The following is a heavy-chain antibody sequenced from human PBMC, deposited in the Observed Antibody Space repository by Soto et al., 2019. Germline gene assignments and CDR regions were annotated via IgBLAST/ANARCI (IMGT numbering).Heavy chain of an antibody. V-gene: IGHV3-11*06. CDR2: ISGSSDNT. Sequence: GGSLRLSCAASGFTFSDYYMSWIRQAPGKGLEWLSYISGSSDNTNYADSVKGRFTISRDNAKKSLYLEMNSLRAEDTAVYYCATITMMTWGQGTLVTAPQ. CDR1: GFTFSDYY. J-gene: IGHJ5*02. D-gene: IGHD3-22*01. CDR3: ATITMMT.